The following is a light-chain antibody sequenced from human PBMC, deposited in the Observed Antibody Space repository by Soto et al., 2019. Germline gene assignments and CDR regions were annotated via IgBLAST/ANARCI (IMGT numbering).Light chain of an antibody. CDR1: QSVRTK. CDR3: QQYNTWPAEIT. CDR2: GAS. Sequence: DIVLTQSPATLSVSPGERSTLSCRASQSVRTKVAWYQQTPGQAPXXLXXGASSRATGIPARFSGSGSGAEFTLTISSLQSEDSAVYYCQQYNTWPAEITFGQGTRLEIK. V-gene: IGKV3D-15*01. J-gene: IGKJ5*01.